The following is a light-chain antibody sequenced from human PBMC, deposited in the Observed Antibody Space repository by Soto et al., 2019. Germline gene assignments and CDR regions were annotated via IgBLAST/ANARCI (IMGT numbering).Light chain of an antibody. J-gene: IGKJ2*01. CDR3: QHYFSYTYA. CDR2: KAS. CDR1: QSVLTW. Sequence: DIQVTQTPATLSASVGYTVSITCRASQSVLTWLAWYQQKPGKAPNLLIYKASRVRDGVPSRFRSRGSGTDFTLTIPSLQPDDVASYFCQHYFSYTYAFGQGTKLEI. V-gene: IGKV1-5*03.